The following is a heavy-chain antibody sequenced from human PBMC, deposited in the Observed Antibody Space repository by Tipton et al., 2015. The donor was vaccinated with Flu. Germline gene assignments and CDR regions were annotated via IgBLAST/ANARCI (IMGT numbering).Heavy chain of an antibody. CDR3: AKDRGVDWNWFDP. CDR2: VFHSGLT. J-gene: IGHJ5*02. Sequence: TLSLTCTVSGGSISSYTYYWGWVRQPPGKGLEWIATVFHSGLTYYNPSLKSRVSIAIDTSKNQFSLRMNSVTAADSAVYYCAKDRGVDWNWFDPWGRGTLVAVSS. D-gene: IGHD3-9*01. V-gene: IGHV4-39*07. CDR1: GGSISSYTYY.